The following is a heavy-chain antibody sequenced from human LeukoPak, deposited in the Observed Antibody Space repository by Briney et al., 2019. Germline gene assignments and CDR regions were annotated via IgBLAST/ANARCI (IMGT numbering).Heavy chain of an antibody. CDR3: ARGVGSAAEYFQH. V-gene: IGHV4-31*03. D-gene: IGHD2-15*01. Sequence: PSETLSLTCTVSGGSISSGGYYWSWIRQHPGKGLEWIGYIYYSGSTYYNPSLKSRVTISVDTSKNQFSLKLSSVTAADTAVYYCARGVGSAAEYFQHWGQGTLVTVSS. CDR1: GGSISSGGYY. J-gene: IGHJ1*01. CDR2: IYYSGST.